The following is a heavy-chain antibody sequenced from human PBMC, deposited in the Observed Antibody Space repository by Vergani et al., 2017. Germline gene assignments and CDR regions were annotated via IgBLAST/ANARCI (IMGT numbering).Heavy chain of an antibody. CDR2: ISPNSGGT. Sequence: QVQLVQSGAEVKKPGSSVKVSCKASGHIFTDQYIHWVRQAPGQGLEYMGWISPNSGGTNYAQKFQGRVTMTRDTSISTDYMELSNLRSDDTAVYYCARVQYQLPSGYWGQGTLVTVSS. D-gene: IGHD2-2*01. J-gene: IGHJ4*02. CDR3: ARVQYQLPSGY. V-gene: IGHV1-2*02. CDR1: GHIFTDQY.